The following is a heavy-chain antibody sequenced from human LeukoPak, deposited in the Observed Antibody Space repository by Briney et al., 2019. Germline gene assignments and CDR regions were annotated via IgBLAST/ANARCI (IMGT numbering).Heavy chain of an antibody. Sequence: GGSLRLSCAASGFTFSSYGMSWVRQAPGKGLEWVSAISGSGGSTYYADSVKGRFTISRDNSKNTLYLQMNSLRAEDTAVYYCAKDSESEVYINAFDIWGQGTMVTVSS. CDR2: ISGSGGST. V-gene: IGHV3-23*01. J-gene: IGHJ3*02. CDR1: GFTFSSYG. CDR3: AKDSESEVYINAFDI. D-gene: IGHD6-6*01.